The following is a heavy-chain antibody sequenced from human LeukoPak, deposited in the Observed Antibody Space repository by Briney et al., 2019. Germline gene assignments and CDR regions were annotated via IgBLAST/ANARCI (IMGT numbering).Heavy chain of an antibody. CDR3: ARDTNYDFWSGYYTGDY. V-gene: IGHV3-33*01. J-gene: IGHJ4*02. CDR2: IWFDGGNK. CDR1: GFTFSSYG. D-gene: IGHD3-3*01. Sequence: GGSLRLSCAVSGFTFSSYGMHWVRQTPGKGLEWVAVIWFDGGNKYYGDSVKGRFTISRDNSKNTLYLQMNSLRVEETAVYYCARDTNYDFWSGYYTGDYWGQGTLVTVSS.